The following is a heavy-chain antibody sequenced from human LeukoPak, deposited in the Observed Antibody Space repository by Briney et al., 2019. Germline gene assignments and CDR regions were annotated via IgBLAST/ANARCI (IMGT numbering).Heavy chain of an antibody. V-gene: IGHV2-70*01. CDR2: IDWDDDK. CDR3: ARTMSGYYRPHYYYYGMDV. Sequence: SGPTLVNPTQTLTLTCTFSGFSLSTSGMCVSWFRQPPGKALEWLALIDWDDDKYYSTSLKTRLTISKDTSKNQVVLTMTNMDPVDTATYYCARTMSGYYRPHYYYYGMDVWGQGTTVTVSS. CDR1: GFSLSTSGMC. J-gene: IGHJ6*02. D-gene: IGHD3-3*01.